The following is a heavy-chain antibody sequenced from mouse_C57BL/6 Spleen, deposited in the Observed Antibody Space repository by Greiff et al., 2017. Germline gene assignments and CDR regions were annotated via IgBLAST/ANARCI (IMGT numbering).Heavy chain of an antibody. D-gene: IGHD2-2*01. CDR2: IDPETGGT. V-gene: IGHV1-15*01. J-gene: IGHJ4*01. CDR1: GYTFTDYE. CDR3: TRWLPPYYAMDY. Sequence: QVQLQQSGAELVRPGASVTLSCKASGYTFTDYEMHWVKQTPVHGLEWIGAIDPETGGTAYNQKFKGKAILTADKSSSTAYMELRSLTSEDSAVYYCTRWLPPYYAMDYWGQGTSVTGSS.